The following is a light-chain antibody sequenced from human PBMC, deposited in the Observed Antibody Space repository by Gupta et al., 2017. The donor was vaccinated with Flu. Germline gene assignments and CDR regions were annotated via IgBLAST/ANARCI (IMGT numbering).Light chain of an antibody. J-gene: IGLJ2*01. V-gene: IGLV1-40*01. CDR1: SSNSGAGYD. CDR2: GNS. Sequence: QPVLTQPPSVSGAPGQWVTIVCTARSSNSGAGYDVNSNQQLPGTAPKHLIYGNSNRPSGVPDRISGSRSGTSASVAITGLQAEDEADYYCKCYDSSLSGPHVVFGGGTKLTVL. CDR3: KCYDSSLSGPHVV.